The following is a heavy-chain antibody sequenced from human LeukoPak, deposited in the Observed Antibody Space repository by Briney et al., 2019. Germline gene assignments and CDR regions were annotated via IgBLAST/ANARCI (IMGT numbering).Heavy chain of an antibody. CDR3: ARDPQRRLQQLVRGNWFDP. J-gene: IGHJ5*02. D-gene: IGHD6-13*01. V-gene: IGHV3-48*04. CDR2: ISSSSSTI. CDR1: GLTFSSNG. Sequence: PGGSLRLSCTASGLTFSSNGMHWVRQAPGKGLEWVSYISSSSSTIYYADSVKGRFTISRDNAKNSLYLQMNSLRAEDTAVYYCARDPQRRLQQLVRGNWFDPWGQGTLVTVSS.